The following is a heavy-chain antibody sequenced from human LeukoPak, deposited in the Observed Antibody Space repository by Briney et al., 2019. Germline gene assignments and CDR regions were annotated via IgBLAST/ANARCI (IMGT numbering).Heavy chain of an antibody. V-gene: IGHV3-7*05. Sequence: GGSLRLSCAASGFTFSTYWMSWVRQAPGKGLEWAANINEDGSDKYYVDSVKGRFTISRDNAKNSLYLQMNSLRAEDTAVYYCAASGYNWNYGLDYWGQGTLVTVSS. CDR2: INEDGSDK. CDR1: GFTFSTYW. CDR3: AASGYNWNYGLDY. D-gene: IGHD1-7*01. J-gene: IGHJ4*02.